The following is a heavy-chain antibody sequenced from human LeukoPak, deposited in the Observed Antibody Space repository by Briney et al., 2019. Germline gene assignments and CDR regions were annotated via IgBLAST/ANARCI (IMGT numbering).Heavy chain of an antibody. CDR3: ARLRGNYFPDY. CDR2: IYYSGST. J-gene: IGHJ4*02. D-gene: IGHD4-11*01. Sequence: SETLSLTCAVSGGSISGYYWSWIRQPPGRGLEWIGYIYYSGSTNYNPSLKSRLTISVDTSKNQFSLNLSFVTAADTAVYYCARLRGNYFPDYWGQGTLVTVSS. V-gene: IGHV4-59*01. CDR1: GGSISGYY.